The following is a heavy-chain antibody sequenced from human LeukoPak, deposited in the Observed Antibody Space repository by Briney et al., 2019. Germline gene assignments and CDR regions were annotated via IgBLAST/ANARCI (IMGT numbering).Heavy chain of an antibody. Sequence: GGSLRLSCAASGFTFSSYEMNWVRQAPGKGLEWVSYISSSGRTIYYADSVKGRFTISRDNAKNSLYLQMNSLRAEDTAVYYCARATYYYDSSGYLVDHWGQGTLVTASS. V-gene: IGHV3-48*03. CDR2: ISSSGRTI. D-gene: IGHD3-22*01. J-gene: IGHJ4*02. CDR3: ARATYYYDSSGYLVDH. CDR1: GFTFSSYE.